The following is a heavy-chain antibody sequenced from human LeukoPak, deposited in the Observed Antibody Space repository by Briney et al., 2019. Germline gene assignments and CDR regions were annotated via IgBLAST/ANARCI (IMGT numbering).Heavy chain of an antibody. CDR3: ARSWFCTNGICALDY. CDR2: ICYSGSS. CDR1: GGAISSSSHC. D-gene: IGHD2-8*01. Sequence: PSETLSLTCNVSGGAISSSSHCWGWIRQSPGKGLEWIGSICYSGSSRYNPSLKSRVTISIDTSKNQFSLKLSSGTAADTAVYYCARSWFCTNGICALDYWGQGTLVTVSS. V-gene: IGHV4-39*07. J-gene: IGHJ4*02.